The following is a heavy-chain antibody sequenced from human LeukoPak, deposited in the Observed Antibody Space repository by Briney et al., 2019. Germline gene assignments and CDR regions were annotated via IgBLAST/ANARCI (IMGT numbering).Heavy chain of an antibody. V-gene: IGHV3-23*01. J-gene: IGHJ6*02. CDR1: GLTFSSYA. CDR2: ISGSGGST. D-gene: IGHD5-12*01. CDR3: AKGIEGIGRGGGYDIMNYYYDNGMDV. Sequence: GASLRLSCAASGLTFSSYAMSWVRQPAGEGLEWVSAISGSGGSTYYADSVKGGFTISRDNAKNTLYLQMNSLRTEDTAVYYCAKGIEGIGRGGGYDIMNYYYDNGMDVWGQATTVTVSS.